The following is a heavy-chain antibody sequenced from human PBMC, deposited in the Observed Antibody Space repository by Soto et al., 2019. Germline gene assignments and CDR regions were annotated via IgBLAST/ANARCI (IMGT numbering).Heavy chain of an antibody. D-gene: IGHD3-10*01. CDR2: INHSGST. Sequence: KTSETLSLTCAVYGGSFSCYYWSWIRQPPGKGLEWIGEINHSGSTNYNPSLKSRVTISVDTSKNQFSLKLSSVTAADTDVYYCAREAHYPAPLLWFGDRIRSGMDVWGQGTTVTVSS. CDR1: GGSFSCYY. CDR3: AREAHYPAPLLWFGDRIRSGMDV. V-gene: IGHV4-34*01. J-gene: IGHJ6*02.